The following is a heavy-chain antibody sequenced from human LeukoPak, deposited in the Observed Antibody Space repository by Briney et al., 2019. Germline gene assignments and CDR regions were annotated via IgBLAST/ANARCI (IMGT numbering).Heavy chain of an antibody. CDR2: ISSSSSYI. V-gene: IGHV3-21*01. CDR1: GFTFSSYS. J-gene: IGHJ4*02. D-gene: IGHD2-2*01. Sequence: GGSLRLSCAASGFTFSSYSMSWVRQAPGKGLEWVSSISSSSSYIYYADSVKGRFTISRDNAKNSLYLQMNSLRAEDTAVYYCARGIVVEPAAMDYWGQGTLVTVS. CDR3: ARGIVVEPAAMDY.